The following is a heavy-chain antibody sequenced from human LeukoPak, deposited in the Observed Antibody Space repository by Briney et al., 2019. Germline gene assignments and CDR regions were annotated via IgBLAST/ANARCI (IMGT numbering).Heavy chain of an antibody. CDR1: GGSFSGYY. V-gene: IGHV4-34*01. Sequence: PSETLSLTCAVYGGSFSGYYWSWIRQPPGKGMEWIGEINHSGTTSYNPSLKSRLTISVDTSKNQFSLKLNFVTAADTAMYYCARMFRSSWYINWFDPWGQGTLVTVSS. CDR2: INHSGTT. J-gene: IGHJ5*02. CDR3: ARMFRSSWYINWFDP. D-gene: IGHD6-13*01.